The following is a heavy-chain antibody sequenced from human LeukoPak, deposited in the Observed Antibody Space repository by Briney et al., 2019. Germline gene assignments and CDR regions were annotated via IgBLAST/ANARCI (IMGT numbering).Heavy chain of an antibody. D-gene: IGHD5/OR15-5a*01. CDR2: IKGDGSST. V-gene: IGHV3-74*01. Sequence: GGSLRLSCAASGFTFSSYWMHWVRHTPGKGLVWVSRIKGDGSSTSYADSVKGRFTISRDNAKNTLYLQMNSLRAEDTAVYYCAKDRLRLAYFDLWGRGTLVTVSS. CDR3: AKDRLRLAYFDL. J-gene: IGHJ2*01. CDR1: GFTFSSYW.